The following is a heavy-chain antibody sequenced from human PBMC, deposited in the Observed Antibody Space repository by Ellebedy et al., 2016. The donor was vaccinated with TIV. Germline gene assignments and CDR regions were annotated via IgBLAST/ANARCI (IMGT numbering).Heavy chain of an antibody. CDR2: ISSNGGST. D-gene: IGHD2-2*01. J-gene: IGHJ6*03. CDR1: GFTFSSYA. CDR3: ARGGDGHHQLLFSYMDV. Sequence: GGSLRLXCSASGFTFSSYAMHWVRQAPGKGLEYVSAISSNGGSTYYADSVKGRFTISRDNSKNTLYLQMSSLRAEDTAVYYCARGGDGHHQLLFSYMDVWGKGTTVTVSS. V-gene: IGHV3-64D*06.